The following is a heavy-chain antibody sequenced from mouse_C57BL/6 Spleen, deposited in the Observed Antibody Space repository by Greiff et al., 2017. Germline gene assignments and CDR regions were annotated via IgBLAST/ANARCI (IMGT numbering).Heavy chain of an antibody. CDR1: GYTFTSYW. CDR2: IDPSDSET. J-gene: IGHJ2*01. CDR3: ARLDSTVYAY. V-gene: IGHV1-52*01. D-gene: IGHD3-2*02. Sequence: QVQLQQPGAELVRPGSSVKLSCKASGYTFTSYWLHWVKQRPIQGLEWIGNIDPSDSETHYNQKFKDKATLTVDKSSSTAYMQLSSLTSEDSAVYYCARLDSTVYAYRGHGRTHTVP.